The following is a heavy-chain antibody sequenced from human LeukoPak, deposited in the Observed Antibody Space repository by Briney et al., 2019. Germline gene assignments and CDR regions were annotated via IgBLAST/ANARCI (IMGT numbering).Heavy chain of an antibody. CDR3: AKGLDYYDSSGYSYFDN. V-gene: IGHV3-23*01. CDR2: VSGSGGGT. CDR1: GFTFNKYA. D-gene: IGHD3-22*01. J-gene: IGHJ4*02. Sequence: PGGSLRLSCAVSGFTFNKYAMSWVRQAPGKGLELVSAVSGSGGGTYYADSVEGRFTISRDNSKNTLYLQMNSLRVEDTAVYYCAKGLDYYDSSGYSYFDNWGQGTLVTVSS.